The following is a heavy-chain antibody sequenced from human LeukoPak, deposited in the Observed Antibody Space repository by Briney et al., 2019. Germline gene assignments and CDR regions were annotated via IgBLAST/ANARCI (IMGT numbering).Heavy chain of an antibody. CDR3: VRDRERSGNDPIRH. Sequence: PGGSLRLSCAASGFTLHDYNMHWVRQAPGKGLEWVSHIKWDDGSTFYADSVKGRFTVSRDNSKNSLYLQMNSLKTEDTALYYCVRDRERSGNDPIRHWGQGTLVTVSS. CDR2: IKWDDGST. V-gene: IGHV3-43*01. CDR1: GFTLHDYN. D-gene: IGHD3-3*01. J-gene: IGHJ1*01.